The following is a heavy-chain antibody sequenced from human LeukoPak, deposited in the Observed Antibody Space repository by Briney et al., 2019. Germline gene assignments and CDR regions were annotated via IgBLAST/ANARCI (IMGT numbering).Heavy chain of an antibody. J-gene: IGHJ5*01. D-gene: IGHD6-19*01. CDR2: IYYSGGT. CDR1: GGSPGSSSFY. CDR3: AMGPVIAVPVYTWLPS. V-gene: IGHV4-39*01. Sequence: PSETLSLTCFASGGSPGSSSFYSGWIRQPPGKGLEWIGSIYYSGGTYYNPSLKGRVTTSVDTSKNQFSLKLSSVTAADTGVYYGAMGPVIAVPVYTWLPSGGQGTLVTVSS.